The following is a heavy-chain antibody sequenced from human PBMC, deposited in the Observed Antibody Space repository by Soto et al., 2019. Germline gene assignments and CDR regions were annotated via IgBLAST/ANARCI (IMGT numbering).Heavy chain of an antibody. CDR1: GYTFTSYG. D-gene: IGHD2-8*01. V-gene: IGHV1-18*04. CDR2: ISAYNGNT. J-gene: IGHJ4*02. CDR3: ARDLPFVLMVYASFDY. Sequence: EASVKVSCKASGYTFTSYGISWVRRAPGQGLEWMGWISAYNGNTNYAQKLQGRVTMTTDTSTSTAYMELRSLRSDDTAVYYCARDLPFVLMVYASFDYWGQGTLVTVSS.